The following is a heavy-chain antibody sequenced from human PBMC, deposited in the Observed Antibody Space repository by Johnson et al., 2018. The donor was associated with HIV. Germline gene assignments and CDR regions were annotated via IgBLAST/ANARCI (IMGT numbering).Heavy chain of an antibody. CDR2: IWYDGSNK. Sequence: QVQLVESGGGVVQPGRSLRLSCAASGFTFSSYGMHWVRQAPGKGLEWVAVIWYDGSNKYYADSVKGRFTISRDKSKNTLYLQMNSLRAEDTAVYYCAKVLFTSSSDAFDIWGQGTMVTVSS. J-gene: IGHJ3*02. V-gene: IGHV3-33*03. CDR3: AKVLFTSSSDAFDI. CDR1: GFTFSSYG. D-gene: IGHD6-6*01.